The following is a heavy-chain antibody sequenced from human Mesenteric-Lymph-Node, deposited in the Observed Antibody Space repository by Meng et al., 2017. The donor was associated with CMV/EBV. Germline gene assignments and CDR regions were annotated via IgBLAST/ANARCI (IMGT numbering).Heavy chain of an antibody. D-gene: IGHD5-18*01. CDR1: GFTFDDYA. Sequence: GESLKISCAASGFTFDDYAMHWVRQAPGKGLEWVSLISWHGGNTYYADPVKGRFTISRDNSKDSLYLQMNSLRAEDTGLYYCTKSPYSYGDYFDYWGQGTLVTVSS. CDR3: TKSPYSYGDYFDY. J-gene: IGHJ4*02. V-gene: IGHV3-43D*03. CDR2: ISWHGGNT.